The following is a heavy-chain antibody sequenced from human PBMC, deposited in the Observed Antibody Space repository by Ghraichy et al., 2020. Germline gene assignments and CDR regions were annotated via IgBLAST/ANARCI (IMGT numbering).Heavy chain of an antibody. CDR3: ARVSEEYYDILTGPGYYFDY. D-gene: IGHD3-9*01. CDR1: GGTFSSYA. CDR2: IIPIFGTA. Sequence: SVKVSCKASGGTFSSYAISWVRQAPGQGLEWMGGIIPIFGTANYAQKFQGRVTITADESTSTAYMELSSLRSEDTAVYYCARVSEEYYDILTGPGYYFDYWGQGTLVTVAS. V-gene: IGHV1-69*13. J-gene: IGHJ4*02.